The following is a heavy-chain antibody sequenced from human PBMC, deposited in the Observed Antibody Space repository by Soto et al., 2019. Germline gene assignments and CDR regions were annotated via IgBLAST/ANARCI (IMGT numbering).Heavy chain of an antibody. CDR3: ARDFWSGPNWFDP. V-gene: IGHV3-21*01. CDR1: GFTFSSYS. D-gene: IGHD3-3*01. Sequence: GGSLRLSCAASGFTFSSYSMNWVRQAPGKGLEWVSSISSSSSYIYYADSVKGRFTISRDNAKNSLYLQMNSLRAEDTAVYYCARDFWSGPNWFDPWGQGTLVTVSS. J-gene: IGHJ5*02. CDR2: ISSSSSYI.